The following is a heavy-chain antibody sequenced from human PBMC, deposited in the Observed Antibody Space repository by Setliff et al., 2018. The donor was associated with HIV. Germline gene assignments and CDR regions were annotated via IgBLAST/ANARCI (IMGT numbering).Heavy chain of an antibody. D-gene: IGHD1-26*01. Sequence: PSETLSLTCAVSGGPLNSRNWWSWVRQPPGKGLEWIGEVFHSGSANSNASLRSRVMISVDTSKNQFSLKLSAVTAADTAVYYCARYGHGVGATALDAFDIWGQGTMVTVS. CDR2: VFHSGSA. CDR3: ARYGHGVGATALDAFDI. J-gene: IGHJ3*02. CDR1: GGPLNSRNW. V-gene: IGHV4-4*02.